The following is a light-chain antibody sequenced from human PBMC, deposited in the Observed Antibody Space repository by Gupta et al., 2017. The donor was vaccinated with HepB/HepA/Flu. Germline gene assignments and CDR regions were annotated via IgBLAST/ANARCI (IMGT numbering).Light chain of an antibody. Sequence: QSALPQPRSVSGSPGQSVTISCTGTSSDVGGYNYVSWYQQHPGKAPKLMIYDVSKGPSGVPDRFSGSKSGNTASLTISGLQAEDEADYYCCSYAGSYRYVFGTGTKVTVL. J-gene: IGLJ1*01. CDR1: SSDVGGYNY. V-gene: IGLV2-11*01. CDR3: CSYAGSYRYV. CDR2: DVS.